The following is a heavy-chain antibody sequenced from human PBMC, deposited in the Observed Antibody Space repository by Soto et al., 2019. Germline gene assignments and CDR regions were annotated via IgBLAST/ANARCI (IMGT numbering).Heavy chain of an antibody. Sequence: PSETLSLTCTVSGDSISNYYWSWIRQPPGKGLEWIGYIYYSGSTNYNPSLKSRVTMSVDTSKNQFSLKLSSVTAADTAVYYCARGGDFWSGYYTDYYYMDVWGKGTTVTVSS. V-gene: IGHV4-59*01. J-gene: IGHJ6*03. D-gene: IGHD3-3*01. CDR3: ARGGDFWSGYYTDYYYMDV. CDR2: IYYSGST. CDR1: GDSISNYY.